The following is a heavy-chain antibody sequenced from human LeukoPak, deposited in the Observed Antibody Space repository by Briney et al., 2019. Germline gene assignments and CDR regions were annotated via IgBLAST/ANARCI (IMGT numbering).Heavy chain of an antibody. CDR2: IYPGDSDT. CDR1: GYSFTSYW. V-gene: IGHV5-51*01. J-gene: IGHJ5*02. CDR3: ARRECSSSLLSSWFDP. Sequence: GESLKISCKGSGYSFTSYWIGWVRQMPGKGLEWMGIIYPGDSDTRYSPSFQGQVTISADKSISTAYLQWSSLKASDTAMYYCARRECSSSLLSSWFDPWGQGTLVTVSS. D-gene: IGHD6-13*01.